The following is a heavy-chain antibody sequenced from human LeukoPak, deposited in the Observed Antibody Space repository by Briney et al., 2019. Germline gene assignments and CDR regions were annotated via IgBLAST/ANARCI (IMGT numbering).Heavy chain of an antibody. Sequence: ASVKVSCKASGYTFTGYYMHWVRQVPGQGPEWMGWINPNSGGTNYAQKFQGRVTMTRDTSISTVYMELSRLTSDDTVVYYCARDSAGVVPAVKSSFQDYWGQGTLVTVSS. J-gene: IGHJ4*02. D-gene: IGHD2-2*01. CDR2: INPNSGGT. V-gene: IGHV1-2*02. CDR1: GYTFTGYY. CDR3: ARDSAGVVPAVKSSFQDY.